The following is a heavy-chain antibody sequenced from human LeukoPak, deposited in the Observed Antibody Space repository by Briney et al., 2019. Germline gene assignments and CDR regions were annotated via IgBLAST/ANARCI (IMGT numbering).Heavy chain of an antibody. V-gene: IGHV3-23*01. Sequence: PGGSLRLSCAASGFTFSSYAMSWVRQAPGKGLEWVSASSGCGGSTYYADSVKGRVTISRDNSKNTLYLQMNSLRAEDTAVYYCAKAQGYSYGYHWFDPWGQGTLVTVSS. CDR2: SSGCGGST. D-gene: IGHD5-18*01. CDR1: GFTFSSYA. CDR3: AKAQGYSYGYHWFDP. J-gene: IGHJ5*02.